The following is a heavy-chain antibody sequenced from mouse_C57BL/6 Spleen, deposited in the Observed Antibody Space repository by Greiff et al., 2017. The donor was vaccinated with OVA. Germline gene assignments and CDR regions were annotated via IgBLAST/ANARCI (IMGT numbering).Heavy chain of an antibody. J-gene: IGHJ4*01. CDR2: IRNKANGYTT. CDR1: GFTFTDYY. CDR3: ARYNYDGYYDAMDY. Sequence: EVKLVESGGGLVQPGGSLSLSCAASGFTFTDYYMSWVRQPPGKALEWLGFIRNKANGYTTEYSASVKGRFTISRDNSQSILYLQMNALRAEDSATYYCARYNYDGYYDAMDYWGQGTSVTVSS. D-gene: IGHD2-3*01. V-gene: IGHV7-3*01.